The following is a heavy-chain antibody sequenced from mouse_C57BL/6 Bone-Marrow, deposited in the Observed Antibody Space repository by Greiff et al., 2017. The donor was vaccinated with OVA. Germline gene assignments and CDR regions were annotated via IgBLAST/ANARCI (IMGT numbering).Heavy chain of an antibody. CDR2: ISSGSSYT. D-gene: IGHD4-1*01. CDR3: ASWGYAMDY. J-gene: IGHJ4*01. CDR1: GFSFSSYG. Sequence: EVKLVESGGDLVKPGGSLKLSCAASGFSFSSYGMSWVRQTPDKRLAWVATISSGSSYTSYPDSVKGRFNISRANAKNTLYLQVSSLKSEDTAMYYGASWGYAMDYWGQGTSVTVSS. V-gene: IGHV5-6*01.